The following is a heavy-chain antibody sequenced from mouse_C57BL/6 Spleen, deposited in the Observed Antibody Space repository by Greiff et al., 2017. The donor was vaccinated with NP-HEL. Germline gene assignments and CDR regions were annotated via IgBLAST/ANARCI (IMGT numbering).Heavy chain of an antibody. CDR3: ARGGLYGSSCRYFDV. Sequence: VQLQQSGPELVKPGASVKISCKASGYTFTDYYMNWVKQSHGKSLEWIGDINPNNGGTSYNQKFKGKATLTVDKSSSTAYMELRSLTSEDSAVYYCARGGLYGSSCRYFDVWGTGTPVTVSS. CDR2: INPNNGGT. D-gene: IGHD1-1*01. V-gene: IGHV1-26*01. CDR1: GYTFTDYY. J-gene: IGHJ1*03.